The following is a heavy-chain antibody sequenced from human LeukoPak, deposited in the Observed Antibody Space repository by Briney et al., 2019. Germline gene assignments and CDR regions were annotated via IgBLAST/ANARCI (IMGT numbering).Heavy chain of an antibody. D-gene: IGHD6-6*01. CDR1: GGSISSYY. CDR2: IYYSGST. CDR3: ARAADSSSPGDFDY. Sequence: PSETLSLTCTVSGGSISSYYWSWIRRPPGKGLEWMGYIYYSGSTNYNPSLKSRVTISVDTSKNQFSLKLSSVTAADTAVYYCARAADSSSPGDFDYWGQGTLVTVSS. J-gene: IGHJ4*02. V-gene: IGHV4-59*01.